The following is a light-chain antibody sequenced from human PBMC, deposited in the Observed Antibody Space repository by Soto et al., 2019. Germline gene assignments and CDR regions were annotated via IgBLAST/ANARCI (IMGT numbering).Light chain of an antibody. CDR1: SSDVGGYDY. V-gene: IGLV2-11*01. CDR2: DVT. J-gene: IGLJ1*01. Sequence: QSVLTQPPSVSGSPGQSVTISCTGTSSDVGGYDYVSWYQQRPGKAPKLLIYDVTKRPSGVPDRSSGSKSGNTASLTISGLQAEDEADFYCCSYGGSFPYVFGNGTKVT. CDR3: CSYGGSFPYV.